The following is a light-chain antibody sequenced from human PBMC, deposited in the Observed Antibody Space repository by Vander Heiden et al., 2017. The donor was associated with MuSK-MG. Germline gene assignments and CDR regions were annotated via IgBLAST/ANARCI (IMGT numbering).Light chain of an antibody. V-gene: IGKV1-9*01. CDR3: QQFNVYHLT. Sequence: DIQFTQSPSFLSASVGDRVTITCRASQGISSYLAWYQQQPGKAPQLLIYAAYTLQGGVPSKCGSSGSRKEFTLTISSLQHEDVATYCCQQFNVYHLTFGGGTKVEIK. CDR2: AAY. J-gene: IGKJ4*01. CDR1: QGISSY.